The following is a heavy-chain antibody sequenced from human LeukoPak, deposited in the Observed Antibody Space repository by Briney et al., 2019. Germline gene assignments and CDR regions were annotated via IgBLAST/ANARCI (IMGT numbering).Heavy chain of an antibody. CDR1: GGTFSSYA. J-gene: IGHJ4*02. CDR2: ISAYNGNT. Sequence: ASVKVSCKASGGTFSSYAISWVRQAPGQGLEWMGWISAYNGNTNYAQKLQGRVTMTTDTSTSTAYMELRSLRSDDTAVYYCARDVGDYPFDYWGQGTLVTVSS. D-gene: IGHD4-17*01. V-gene: IGHV1-18*01. CDR3: ARDVGDYPFDY.